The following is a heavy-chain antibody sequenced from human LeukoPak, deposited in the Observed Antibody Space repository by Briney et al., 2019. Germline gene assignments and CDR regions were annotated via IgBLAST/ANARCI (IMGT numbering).Heavy chain of an antibody. D-gene: IGHD3-10*01. CDR3: ARAPLGYNWFDP. CDR1: GYTFTGYY. Sequence: ASVKVSCKASGYTFTGYYMHWVRQAPGQGLEWMGRINPNSGGTNYAQKFQSRVTMTKDTSISTGYMELSRLRSDDTAVYYCARAPLGYNWFDPWGQGTLVTVSS. CDR2: INPNSGGT. J-gene: IGHJ5*02. V-gene: IGHV1-2*06.